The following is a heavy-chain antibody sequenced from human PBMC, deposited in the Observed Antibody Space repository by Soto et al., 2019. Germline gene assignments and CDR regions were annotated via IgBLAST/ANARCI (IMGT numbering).Heavy chain of an antibody. D-gene: IGHD1-20*01. CDR3: ARLSITSNGGWFDP. J-gene: IGHJ5*02. Sequence: QVQLQESGPGLVKPSQTLSLTCTVSGGSINSGNHYWNWIRQHPGKGLGWIGYISYSGSTSYNPSLKSRVTISVDTSKNQFSLKLSSVTAADTGVFYCARLSITSNGGWFDPWGQGTLVTVSS. CDR1: GGSINSGNHY. CDR2: ISYSGST. V-gene: IGHV4-31*03.